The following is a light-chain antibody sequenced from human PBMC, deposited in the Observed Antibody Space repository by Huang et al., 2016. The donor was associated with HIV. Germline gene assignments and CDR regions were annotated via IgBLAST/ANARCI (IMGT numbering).Light chain of an antibody. CDR2: GSS. CDR1: RSVSTN. CDR3: RQYNNWRLS. V-gene: IGKV3-15*01. J-gene: IGKJ4*01. Sequence: EIVMTQSPATLSVSPGQRVTLSCRANRSVSTNLAWYQQRHGQAPRLLIYGSSYRAPGIPARVSGSGCGTDFCLTIRSLQSEDFALYYCRQYNNWRLSFGGGTRV.